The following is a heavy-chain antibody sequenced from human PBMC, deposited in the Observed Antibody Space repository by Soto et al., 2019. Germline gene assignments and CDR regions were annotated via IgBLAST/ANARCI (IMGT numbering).Heavy chain of an antibody. V-gene: IGHV4-59*01. CDR2: SYYSGST. Sequence: SETMSHTCTVSGGYIGGYYGSWIRQKPGKGLEWIGYSYYSGSTNSNPSLKSRVTISVDTSKNQFSLKLSSVSAADTAVYYCARIGDSWPVHFQQWGQGTLVTVSS. CDR1: GGYIGGYY. D-gene: IGHD3-10*01. CDR3: ARIGDSWPVHFQQ. J-gene: IGHJ1*01.